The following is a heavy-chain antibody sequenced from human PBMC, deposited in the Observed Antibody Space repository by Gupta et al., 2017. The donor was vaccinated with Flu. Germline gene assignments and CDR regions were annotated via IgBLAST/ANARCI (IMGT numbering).Heavy chain of an antibody. CDR2: INHSGST. CDR1: GGSFSGYY. J-gene: IGHJ6*02. Sequence: QVQLQQWGAGLLKPSETLSLTCAVYGGSFSGYYWSWIRQPPGKGLGRCGEINHSGSTNYNPPLKSRFTISVDTSKNQFSLKLSSVTAADTAVYYCARTRGARIWSGYGNYGMDVWGQGTTVTVSS. D-gene: IGHD3-3*01. CDR3: ARTRGARIWSGYGNYGMDV. V-gene: IGHV4-34*01.